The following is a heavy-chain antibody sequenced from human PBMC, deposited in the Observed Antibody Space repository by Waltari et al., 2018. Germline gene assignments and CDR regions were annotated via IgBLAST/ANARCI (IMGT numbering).Heavy chain of an antibody. J-gene: IGHJ6*02. CDR2: IYSGGST. CDR1: GCTGSSNY. D-gene: IGHD6-13*01. V-gene: IGHV3-66*02. CDR3: ARDEYSSSWYRENYYYGMDV. Sequence: VQLVESGGGVVQPGRSLRLSCAASGCTGSSNYMSWVRQAPGKGLEWVSVIYSGGSTYYADSVKGRFTISRDNSKNTLYLQMNSLRAEDTAVYYCARDEYSSSWYRENYYYGMDVWGQGTTVTVSS.